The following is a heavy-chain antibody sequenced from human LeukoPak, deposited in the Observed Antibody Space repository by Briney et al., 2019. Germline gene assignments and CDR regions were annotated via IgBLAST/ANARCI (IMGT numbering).Heavy chain of an antibody. CDR1: GGSISSSSYY. D-gene: IGHD3-10*01. CDR3: ARTLPLSRGVIVDS. V-gene: IGHV4-39*07. Sequence: NPSETLSLTCTVSGGSISSSSYYWGWIRQPPGKGLEWIGSIYYSGSTYYNPSLKSRVTISVDTSKNQFSLKLSSVTAADTAVYYCARTLPLSRGVIVDSWGQGALVTVSS. CDR2: IYYSGST. J-gene: IGHJ4*02.